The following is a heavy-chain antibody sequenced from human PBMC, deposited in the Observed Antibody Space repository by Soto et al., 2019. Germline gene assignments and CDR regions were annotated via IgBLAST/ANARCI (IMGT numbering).Heavy chain of an antibody. CDR3: ARAYTTSCPGP. V-gene: IGHV1-46*01. CDR1: GYTFTNYY. Sequence: ASVKVSCKASGYTFTNYYMHWVRQAPGQGLEWMGMINPAGGSTTYAQKFQGRVSMTRDTSTNTVYMELSGLRSEDTAVYYCARAYTTSCPGPWGQGTLVTVSS. CDR2: INPAGGST. J-gene: IGHJ5*02. D-gene: IGHD6-6*01.